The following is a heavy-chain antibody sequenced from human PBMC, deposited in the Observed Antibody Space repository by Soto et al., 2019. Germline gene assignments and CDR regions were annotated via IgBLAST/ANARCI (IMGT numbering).Heavy chain of an antibody. V-gene: IGHV3-33*01. CDR1: GFTFSSYG. D-gene: IGHD4-17*01. J-gene: IGHJ4*02. CDR2: IWYDASNK. Sequence: QVQLVESGGGVVQPGRSLRLSCAASGFTFSSYGMHWVRQAAGKGMEWVEVIWYDASNKYYADSVKGQFTISKDNSNNTRDLQMSSVRAEYTGVCYGARVTVHFDYWGQGTLVSVSS. CDR3: ARVTVHFDY.